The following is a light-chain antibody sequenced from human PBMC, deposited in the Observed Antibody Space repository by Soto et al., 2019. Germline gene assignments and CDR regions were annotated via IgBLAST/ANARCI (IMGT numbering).Light chain of an antibody. J-gene: IGKJ3*01. CDR1: QSVSSSY. CDR2: GAS. V-gene: IGKV3-20*01. Sequence: EIVLTQSPGTLSLSPGERATLSCRASQSVSSSYLVWYQQKPGQAPRLLIYGASSRATGIPDRFSGSGSGTDFTLTISGLEPEDFAVYYCHQYGSSPFTFGPGTKVDIK. CDR3: HQYGSSPFT.